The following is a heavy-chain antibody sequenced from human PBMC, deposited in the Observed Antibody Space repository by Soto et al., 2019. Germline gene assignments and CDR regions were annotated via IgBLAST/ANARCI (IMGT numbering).Heavy chain of an antibody. J-gene: IGHJ6*02. Sequence: SQTLSLTCAISGDSASSNSAAWNWIRQSPSRGLEWLGRTYYRSKWYNDYAVSVKSRITINPDTSKNQFSLQLNSVTPEDTAVYYCARVGIAAAGFGYYYYGMDVSGQGTTVTVSS. D-gene: IGHD6-13*01. CDR2: TYYRSKWYN. CDR3: ARVGIAAAGFGYYYYGMDV. V-gene: IGHV6-1*01. CDR1: GDSASSNSAA.